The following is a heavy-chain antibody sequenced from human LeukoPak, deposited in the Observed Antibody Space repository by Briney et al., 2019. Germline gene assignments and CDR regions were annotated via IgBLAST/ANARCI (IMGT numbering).Heavy chain of an antibody. CDR1: GGSFSGYY. CDR2: INHSGST. J-gene: IGHJ3*02. Sequence: SETLSLTCAAYGGSFSGYYWSWIRQPPGKGLEWIGEINHSGSTNYNPSLKSRVTISVDTSKNQFSLKLSSVTAADTAVYYCARGLRFFIWGQGTMVTVSS. CDR3: ARGLRFFI. D-gene: IGHD3-3*01. V-gene: IGHV4-34*01.